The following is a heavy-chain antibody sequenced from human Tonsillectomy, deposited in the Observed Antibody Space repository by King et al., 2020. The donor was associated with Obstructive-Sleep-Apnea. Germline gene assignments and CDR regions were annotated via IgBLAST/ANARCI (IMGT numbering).Heavy chain of an antibody. V-gene: IGHV3-48*04. Sequence: VQLVESGGGLVQPGGSLRLSCAASGFTFSSYSMNWVRQAPGKGLEWVSYISSSSSTITYADSVKGRCTISRDNAKNTLYLQMNSLRAEDTAVYYCARDPRLLFYFDYWGQGTLVTVSS. J-gene: IGHJ4*02. CDR1: GFTFSSYS. D-gene: IGHD2-21*02. CDR2: ISSSSSTI. CDR3: ARDPRLLFYFDY.